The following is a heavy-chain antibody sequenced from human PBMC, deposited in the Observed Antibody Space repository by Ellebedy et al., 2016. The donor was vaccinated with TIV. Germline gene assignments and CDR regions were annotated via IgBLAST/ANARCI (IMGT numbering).Heavy chain of an antibody. Sequence: GGSLRLXXAASGFTFSSYGMHWVRQAPGKGLEWVAVISYDGSNKYYADSVKGRFTISRDNSKNTLYLQMNSLRAEDTAVYYCAKDRRFSTVTTFGYYYGMDVWGQGTTVTVSS. J-gene: IGHJ6*02. CDR1: GFTFSSYG. V-gene: IGHV3-30*18. CDR3: AKDRRFSTVTTFGYYYGMDV. D-gene: IGHD4-17*01. CDR2: ISYDGSNK.